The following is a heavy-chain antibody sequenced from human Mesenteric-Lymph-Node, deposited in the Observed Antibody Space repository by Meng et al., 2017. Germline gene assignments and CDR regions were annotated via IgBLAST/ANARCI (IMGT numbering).Heavy chain of an antibody. CDR2: IYHSGST. CDR1: GGSISSINW. J-gene: IGHJ4*02. V-gene: IGHV4-4*02. D-gene: IGHD3-22*01. Sequence: VQLPESGPGLPKPSETLSLTCAVSGGSISSINWWTWVRQPPGKGLEWIGEIYHSGSTNYNPSLKSRVTISVDTSKNQFSLKLSSVTAADTAVYYCARGPIITMIVVVEYYFDYWGQGTLVTVSS. CDR3: ARGPIITMIVVVEYYFDY.